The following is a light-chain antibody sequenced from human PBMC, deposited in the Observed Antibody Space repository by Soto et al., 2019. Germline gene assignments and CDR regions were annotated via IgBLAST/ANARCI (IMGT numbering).Light chain of an antibody. J-gene: IGLJ1*01. Sequence: QSALTQPASVSGSPGQTISISCIGTSSDVGGHNSVSWYQQHPGKAPKLIIYEVTKRPSGISNRFSGSKSGNTASLTISGLQAEDEANYYCNSYTTLSNRVFGTGTKLTVL. CDR3: NSYTTLSNRV. CDR1: SSDVGGHNS. CDR2: EVT. V-gene: IGLV2-14*03.